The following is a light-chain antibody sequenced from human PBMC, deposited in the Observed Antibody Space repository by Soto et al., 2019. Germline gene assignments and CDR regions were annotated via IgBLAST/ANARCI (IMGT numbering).Light chain of an antibody. CDR3: QQLIT. V-gene: IGKV1-9*01. CDR1: QGISSY. J-gene: IGKJ5*01. Sequence: DLQLTQSPSFLSASVGDRVTITCRASQGISSYLAWYQQKPGKAPKLLIYAASTLQSGVPSRFSGSGSGTEFTLTISSLQPEDFATYYCQQLITFGQGTRLEIK. CDR2: AAS.